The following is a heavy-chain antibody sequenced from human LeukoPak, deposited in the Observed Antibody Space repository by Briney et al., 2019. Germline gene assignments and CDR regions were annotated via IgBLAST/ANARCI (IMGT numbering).Heavy chain of an antibody. CDR3: ARESDRGQYSSGWYEFDY. CDR2: IYTSGST. D-gene: IGHD6-19*01. J-gene: IGHJ4*02. V-gene: IGHV4-4*07. Sequence: KPSETLSLTCTVSGGSISSYYWSWIRQPAGKGLEWIGRIYTSGSTNYNPSLKSRVTMSVDTSKNQFSLQLNSVTPEDTAVYYCARESDRGQYSSGWYEFDYWGQGTLVTVSS. CDR1: GGSISSYY.